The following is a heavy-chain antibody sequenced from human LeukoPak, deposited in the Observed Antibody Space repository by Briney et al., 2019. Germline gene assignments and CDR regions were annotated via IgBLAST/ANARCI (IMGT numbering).Heavy chain of an antibody. Sequence: PGGSLRLSCAASGFTFSRFGMNWVRQAPGKGLEWVSYIGSGSSSIYHADSVRGRFTISRDNAQNSLYLQMNSLRAEDTAVYYCAREGFYYDSSGEGYYYYYMDVWGKGTTVTVSS. D-gene: IGHD3-22*01. J-gene: IGHJ6*03. CDR3: AREGFYYDSSGEGYYYYYMDV. CDR2: IGSGSSSI. CDR1: GFTFSRFG. V-gene: IGHV3-48*04.